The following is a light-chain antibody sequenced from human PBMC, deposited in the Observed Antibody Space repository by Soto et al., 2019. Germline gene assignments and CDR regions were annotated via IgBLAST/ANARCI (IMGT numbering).Light chain of an antibody. Sequence: EIVLTQSPGTLSLSPGENATLSCRASQSVDTDYLAWYQQQKPGQAPRLLIYVASSRATGVPDRFSGSGCGTDFTLAISRLEPEDFAVYYCQQYGRSSWTFGQGTKVEIK. V-gene: IGKV3-20*01. CDR1: QSVDTDY. CDR3: QQYGRSSWT. J-gene: IGKJ1*01. CDR2: VAS.